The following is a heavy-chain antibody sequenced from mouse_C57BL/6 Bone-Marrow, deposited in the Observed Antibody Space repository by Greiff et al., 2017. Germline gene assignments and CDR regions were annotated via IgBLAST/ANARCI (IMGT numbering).Heavy chain of an antibody. CDR3: AREGYYGSSYDDFDY. D-gene: IGHD1-1*01. V-gene: IGHV1-9*01. CDR2: LLPGSGST. Sequence: VKVVESGAELMKPGASVKLSCKATGYTFTGYWIEWVKQRPGHGLEWIGELLPGSGSTNYNEKFKGTAPFTADTSSNTAYMQLSSLTTEDSAIYDCAREGYYGSSYDDFDYWGQGTTLTVAS. J-gene: IGHJ2*01. CDR1: GYTFTGYW.